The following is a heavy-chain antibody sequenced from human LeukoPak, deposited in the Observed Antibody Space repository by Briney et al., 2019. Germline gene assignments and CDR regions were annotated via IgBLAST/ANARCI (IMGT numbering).Heavy chain of an antibody. J-gene: IGHJ3*02. CDR2: INHSGST. CDR1: GGSFRGYY. V-gene: IGHV4-34*01. CDR3: ARAGLFDI. Sequence: SETLSLTCAVYGGSFRGYYWSWIRQPPRKGLEWIGEINHSGSTNYNPSLKSRVTISVDTSKNQFSLKLSSVTAADTAVYYCARAGLFDIWGQGTMVTVSS.